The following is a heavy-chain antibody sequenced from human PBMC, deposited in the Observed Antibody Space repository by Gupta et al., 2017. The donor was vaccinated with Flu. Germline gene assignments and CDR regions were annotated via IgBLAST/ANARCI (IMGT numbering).Heavy chain of an antibody. D-gene: IGHD3-9*01. CDR2: IWYDGSNK. CDR1: GFTFSSYG. J-gene: IGHJ2*01. CDR3: ARDYDDILTGYAHWYFDL. V-gene: IGHV3-33*01. Sequence: QVQLVESGGGVVQPGRSLRLSCAASGFTFSSYGMHWVRQAPGKGLEWVAVIWYDGSNKYYADSVKGRFTISRDNSKNTLYLQMNSLRAEDTAVYYCARDYDDILTGYAHWYFDLWGRGTLVTVSS.